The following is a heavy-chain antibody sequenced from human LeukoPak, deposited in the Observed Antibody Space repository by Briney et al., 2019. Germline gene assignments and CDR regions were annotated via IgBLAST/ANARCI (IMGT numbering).Heavy chain of an antibody. J-gene: IGHJ4*02. CDR2: IKSKTDGGTT. CDR1: GFTFGNAW. CDR3: TTDGRDTAMALPFDY. V-gene: IGHV3-15*01. D-gene: IGHD5-18*01. Sequence: GGSLRLSCAASGFTFGNAWMSWVRQAPGRGLEWVGRIKSKTDGGTTDYAAPVKGRFTISRDDSKNTLYLQMNSLKTEDTAVYYCTTDGRDTAMALPFDYWGQGTLVTVSS.